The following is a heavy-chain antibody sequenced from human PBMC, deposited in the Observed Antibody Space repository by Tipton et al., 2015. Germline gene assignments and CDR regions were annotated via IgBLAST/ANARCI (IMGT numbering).Heavy chain of an antibody. CDR3: ARGHYVSRMDV. Sequence: TLSLTCSVSSDSISKYYWSWIRQPPGKELEWIGYIQYSGSTNYNPSLKSRVTISVDTSKNQLSLKLSSVTAADTAVYYCARGHYVSRMDVWGQGTTVTVSS. J-gene: IGHJ6*02. D-gene: IGHD3-10*01. V-gene: IGHV4-59*01. CDR1: SDSISKYY. CDR2: IQYSGST.